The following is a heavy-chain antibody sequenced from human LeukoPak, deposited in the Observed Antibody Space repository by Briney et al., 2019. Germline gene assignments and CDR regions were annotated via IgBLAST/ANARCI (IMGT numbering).Heavy chain of an antibody. V-gene: IGHV1-8*01. CDR3: ARGYCTNGVCYPPTY. Sequence: ASVKVSCKASGYTFTSYDINWVRQATGQGLEWMGWMNPNSGNTGYAQKFQGRVTMTRNTSISTAYMELSSLRSEDTAVYYCARGYCTNGVCYPPTYWGQGTLVTVSS. CDR2: MNPNSGNT. D-gene: IGHD2-8*01. J-gene: IGHJ4*02. CDR1: GYTFTSYD.